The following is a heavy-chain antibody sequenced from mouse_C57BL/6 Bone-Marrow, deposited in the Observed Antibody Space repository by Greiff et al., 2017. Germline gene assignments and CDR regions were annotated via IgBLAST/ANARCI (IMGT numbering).Heavy chain of an antibody. CDR1: GFTFSSYA. D-gene: IGHD2-4*01. Sequence: EVMLVESGGGLVKPGGSLKLSCAASGFTFSSYAMSWVRQTPEKRLEWVATISDGGSYTYYPDNVKGRLTISRDNAKNNLYLQMSHLKSEDTAMYYCARDRDYDYSYAMDYWGQGTSVTVSS. V-gene: IGHV5-4*01. J-gene: IGHJ4*01. CDR2: ISDGGSYT. CDR3: ARDRDYDYSYAMDY.